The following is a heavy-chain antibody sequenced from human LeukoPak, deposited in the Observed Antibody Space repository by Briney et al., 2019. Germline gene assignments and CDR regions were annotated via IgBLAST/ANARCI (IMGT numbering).Heavy chain of an antibody. Sequence: GGSLRLSCTASGFTFSSYAMHWVRQAPGKGLEWVAVIWYDGSNIYYVYSVKGRFTISRDNSKNTLYLQMNSLRAEDTAVYYCAKATNSYGSGSYYNYYYMDVWGKGTTVTVSS. CDR2: IWYDGSNI. J-gene: IGHJ6*03. V-gene: IGHV3-33*06. CDR1: GFTFSSYA. CDR3: AKATNSYGSGSYYNYYYMDV. D-gene: IGHD3-10*01.